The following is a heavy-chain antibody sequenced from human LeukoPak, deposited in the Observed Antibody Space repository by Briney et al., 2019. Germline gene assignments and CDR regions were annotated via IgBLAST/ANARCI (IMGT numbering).Heavy chain of an antibody. J-gene: IGHJ5*02. CDR2: IYYSGST. CDR3: ATDQVVGSTRYSWFDP. D-gene: IGHD1-26*01. Sequence: SETLSLTCTVSGGSISSYYWSWIRQPPGKGLEWIGSIYYSGSTYYNPSLKSRVTISVDKSKNQFSLKLTSVTAADTAVYYCATDQVVGSTRYSWFDPWGQGTLVTVSS. CDR1: GGSISSYY. V-gene: IGHV4-59*12.